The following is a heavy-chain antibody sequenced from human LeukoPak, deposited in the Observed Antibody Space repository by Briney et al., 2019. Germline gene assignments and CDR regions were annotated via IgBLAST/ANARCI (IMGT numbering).Heavy chain of an antibody. Sequence: GASVKVSCKASGYTFTSYGISWVRQAPGQGLEWMGWISAYIGNTNYAQKLQGRVTMTTDTSTSTAYMELRSLRSDDTAVYYCARGSHLRFLDHEGGYWGQGTLVTVSS. CDR3: ARGSHLRFLDHEGGY. V-gene: IGHV1-18*01. D-gene: IGHD3-3*01. CDR1: GYTFTSYG. J-gene: IGHJ4*02. CDR2: ISAYIGNT.